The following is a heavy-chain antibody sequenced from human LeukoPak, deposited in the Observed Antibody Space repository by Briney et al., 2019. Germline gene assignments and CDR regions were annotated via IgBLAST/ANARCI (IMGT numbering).Heavy chain of an antibody. V-gene: IGHV3-74*01. CDR3: IRGSNAWNEMDV. J-gene: IGHJ6*02. Sequence: GGSLRLSCSASGFTFSNYWMHWARQAPGKGLVWVTRIDNDGTFTNYADSVKGRFTISRDNAKNTLYLQMNGLRVEDTAVYYCIRGSNAWNEMDVWGQGTTVTVSS. CDR1: GFTFSNYW. D-gene: IGHD1-1*01. CDR2: IDNDGTFT.